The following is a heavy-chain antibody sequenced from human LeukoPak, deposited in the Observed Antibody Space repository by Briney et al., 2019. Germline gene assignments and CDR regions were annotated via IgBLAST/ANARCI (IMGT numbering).Heavy chain of an antibody. J-gene: IGHJ6*03. Sequence: ASVKVSCKASGYTFTSYGISWVRQAPGQGLEWMGLINPSGGSTNYAQKFQGRVTMTTDTSTSTVYMELSSLRSEDTAVYYCARDGWSGFYNYYYYMDVWGKGTTVTVSS. V-gene: IGHV1-46*01. CDR3: ARDGWSGFYNYYYYMDV. CDR1: GYTFTSYG. CDR2: INPSGGST. D-gene: IGHD3-3*01.